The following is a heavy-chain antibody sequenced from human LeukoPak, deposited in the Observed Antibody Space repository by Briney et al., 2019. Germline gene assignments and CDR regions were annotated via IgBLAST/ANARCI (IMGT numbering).Heavy chain of an antibody. D-gene: IGHD3-9*01. CDR1: GFTFSNAW. Sequence: GGSLRLSCAASGFTFSNAWMSWVRQAPGKGLEWVGRIKSKTDGGTTDYAAPVKGRFTISRDDSKNTLYLQMNSLKTEDTAVYYCTTGYFDWLPYYYYYGMDVWGQGTTVTVSS. J-gene: IGHJ6*02. CDR3: TTGYFDWLPYYYYYGMDV. CDR2: IKSKTDGGTT. V-gene: IGHV3-15*01.